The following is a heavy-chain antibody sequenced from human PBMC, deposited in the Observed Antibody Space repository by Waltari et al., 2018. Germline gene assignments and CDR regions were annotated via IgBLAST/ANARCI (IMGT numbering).Heavy chain of an antibody. CDR3: ARESYYDSGGYSVS. CDR2: IDPSDSYT. Sequence: EVRLVQSGPVVKKPGESLTISCQGSGYIFTHYWISWVRQMPGKGLEWMAKIDPSDSYTNYSLSFQGHVTISTDKSINTAFLQWHTLKASDTGVYYCARESYYDSGGYSVSWGQGTLVTVSS. D-gene: IGHD3-22*01. J-gene: IGHJ4*02. V-gene: IGHV5-10-1*03. CDR1: GYIFTHYW.